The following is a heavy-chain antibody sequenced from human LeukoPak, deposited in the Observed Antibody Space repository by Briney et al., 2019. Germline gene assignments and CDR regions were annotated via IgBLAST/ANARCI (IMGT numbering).Heavy chain of an antibody. D-gene: IGHD2-15*01. J-gene: IGHJ4*02. V-gene: IGHV3-48*01. CDR3: ARVLTPHAGRTPSSLDY. CDR1: GFTFSRYS. Sequence: GGSLRLSCAASGFTFSRYSMNWVRQVPGKGLEWISYISSTSKTIYYANSLKGRFTISRDNADNSLFLQINSLRAVDTAVYYCARVLTPHAGRTPSSLDYWGQGTLVTVSS. CDR2: ISSTSKTI.